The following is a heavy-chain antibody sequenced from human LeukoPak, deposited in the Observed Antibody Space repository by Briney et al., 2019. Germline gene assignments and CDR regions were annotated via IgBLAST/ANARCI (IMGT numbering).Heavy chain of an antibody. CDR3: ARRSTYYYGSGSYYNSARGSKYYYYMDV. Sequence: SETLSLTCAVYGGSFSGYYWSWIRQPPGKGLEWIGEINHSGSTNYNPSLKSRVTISVDTSKNQFSLKLSSVTAADTAVYYCARRSTYYYGSGSYYNSARGSKYYYYMDVWGKGTTVTISS. V-gene: IGHV4-34*01. CDR2: INHSGST. J-gene: IGHJ6*03. CDR1: GGSFSGYY. D-gene: IGHD3-10*01.